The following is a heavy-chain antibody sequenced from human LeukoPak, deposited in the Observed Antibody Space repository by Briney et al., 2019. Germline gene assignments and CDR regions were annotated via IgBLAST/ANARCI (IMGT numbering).Heavy chain of an antibody. V-gene: IGHV4-34*01. Sequence: SETLSLTCAVYGGSFSGYYWSWIRQPPGKGLDWIGEINHSGSTNYNPSLKSRVTISVDTSKNQFSLKLSSVTAADTAVYYCARGQDIVVVPAAYDYWGQGTLVTVSS. CDR2: INHSGST. CDR1: GGSFSGYY. CDR3: ARGQDIVVVPAAYDY. D-gene: IGHD2-2*01. J-gene: IGHJ4*02.